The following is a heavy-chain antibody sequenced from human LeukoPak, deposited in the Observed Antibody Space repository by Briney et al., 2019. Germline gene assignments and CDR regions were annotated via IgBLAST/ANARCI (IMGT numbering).Heavy chain of an antibody. CDR3: ARDGLYSYGSAAKCYFDY. V-gene: IGHV5-51*01. CDR2: IYPGDSDT. J-gene: IGHJ4*02. CDR1: GYSFTSYW. D-gene: IGHD5-18*01. Sequence: AGESLKISCKGSGYSFTSYWIGWVRQMPGKGLEWMGIIYPGDSDTRYSPSFQGQVTISADKSISTAYLQWSSLEASDTAMYYCARDGLYSYGSAAKCYFDYWGQGTLVTVSS.